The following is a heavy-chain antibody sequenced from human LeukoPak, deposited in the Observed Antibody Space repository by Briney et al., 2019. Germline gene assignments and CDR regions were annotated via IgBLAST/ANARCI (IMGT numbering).Heavy chain of an antibody. V-gene: IGHV4-31*03. J-gene: IGHJ5*02. CDR2: IYYSGST. Sequence: SETLSLTCTVSGGSISSGGYYWSWIRQHPGKGLGWIGYIYYSGSTYYNPSLKSRVTISVDTSKNQFSLKLSSVTAADTAVYYCARGGDFYGDYNWFDPWGQGTLVTVSS. D-gene: IGHD4-17*01. CDR3: ARGGDFYGDYNWFDP. CDR1: GGSISSGGYY.